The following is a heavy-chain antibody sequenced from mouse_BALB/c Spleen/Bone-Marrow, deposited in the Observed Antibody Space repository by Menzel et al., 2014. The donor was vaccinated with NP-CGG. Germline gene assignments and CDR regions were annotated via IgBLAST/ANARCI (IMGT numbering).Heavy chain of an antibody. CDR1: GFNIKDTY. D-gene: IGHD4-1*01. Sequence: VQLKHSGAELVKPGASVKLSCTASGFNIKDTYMHWVKQRPKQGLEWIGRIDPANGNTKYDPKFQGKATITADTSSNTAYLQLSSLTSEDTAVYYCARWEYYAMDYWGQGTSVTVSS. CDR3: ARWEYYAMDY. V-gene: IGHV14-3*02. J-gene: IGHJ4*01. CDR2: IDPANGNT.